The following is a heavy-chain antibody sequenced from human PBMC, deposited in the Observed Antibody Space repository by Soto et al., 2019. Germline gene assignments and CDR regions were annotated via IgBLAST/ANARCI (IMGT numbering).Heavy chain of an antibody. CDR2: VSSSGGGT. J-gene: IGHJ3*02. D-gene: IGHD3-22*01. CDR3: ANGIYYDSSGYRHDAFDI. CDR1: GFTFSRNA. V-gene: IGHV3-23*01. Sequence: EAQLLESGGGLVQPGGSLRLSCAASGFTFSRNAMSWVRQAPGKGLEWVSAVSSSGGGTFYADSVKGRFTISRDNTKNTLFLQMDSLRGEDTALYYCANGIYYDSSGYRHDAFDIWGQGTMVTVSS.